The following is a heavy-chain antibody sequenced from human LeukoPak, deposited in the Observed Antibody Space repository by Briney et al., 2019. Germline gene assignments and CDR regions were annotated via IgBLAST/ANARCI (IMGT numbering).Heavy chain of an antibody. CDR2: IYSSGNT. CDR1: GGSISRDGYY. Sequence: SETLSLTCTVSGGSISRDGYYWSRIRQPAGKGLEWIGQIYSSGNTNYNPSLKNRVTISVDTSRNQFFLNLRSVTAADRAIYYCVRDPSAMVFDYWGQGILVTVSS. CDR3: VRDPSAMVFDY. D-gene: IGHD3-10*01. J-gene: IGHJ4*02. V-gene: IGHV4-61*09.